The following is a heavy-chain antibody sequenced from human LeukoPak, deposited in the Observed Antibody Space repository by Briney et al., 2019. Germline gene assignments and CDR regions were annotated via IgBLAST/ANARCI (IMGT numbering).Heavy chain of an antibody. J-gene: IGHJ4*02. CDR1: GFTFSSYE. D-gene: IGHD3-9*01. V-gene: IGHV3-48*03. CDR3: ARETGLSDILTGYYPYYFDY. Sequence: GSLRLSCLASGFTFSSYEMNWVRQAPGKGLEWLSYISTTGTIIYYADSVKGRFTVSRDNAKNSLYLQMNSLRAEDTAVYYCARETGLSDILTGYYPYYFDYWGQGTLVTVSS. CDR2: ISTTGTII.